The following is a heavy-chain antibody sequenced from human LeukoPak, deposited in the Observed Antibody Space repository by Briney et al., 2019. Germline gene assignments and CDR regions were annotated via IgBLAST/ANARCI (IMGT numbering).Heavy chain of an antibody. J-gene: IGHJ4*02. CDR2: IYYSGST. V-gene: IGHV4-59*01. D-gene: IGHD3-10*01. Sequence: SETLSLTCTVSGGSISSYYWNWIRQPPGKGLEWIGYIYYSGSTNYNPSLKSRVTTSVDTSKNQFSLKLSSVTAADTAVYYCARAVLRDYGSGRGVFDYWGQGTLVTVSS. CDR3: ARAVLRDYGSGRGVFDY. CDR1: GGSISSYY.